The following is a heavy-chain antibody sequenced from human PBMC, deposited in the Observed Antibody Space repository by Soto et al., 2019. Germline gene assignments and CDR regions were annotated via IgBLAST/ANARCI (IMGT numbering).Heavy chain of an antibody. V-gene: IGHV5-51*01. CDR3: ARRTGATGYYYGMDV. D-gene: IGHD1-1*01. J-gene: IGHJ6*02. Sequence: PGESLKISCKGSGYSFTSYWIGWVRQMPVKGLEWMGIIYPGDSDTRYSPSFQGQVTISADKSISTAYLQWSSLKASDTAMYYCARRTGATGYYYGMDVWGQGTTVTVSS. CDR2: IYPGDSDT. CDR1: GYSFTSYW.